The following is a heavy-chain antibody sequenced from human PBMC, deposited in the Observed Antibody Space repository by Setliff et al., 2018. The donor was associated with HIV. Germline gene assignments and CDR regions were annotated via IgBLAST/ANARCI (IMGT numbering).Heavy chain of an antibody. J-gene: IGHJ3*02. CDR1: GYTFSTNA. CDR3: ARDGYYDSSGYSAFDI. V-gene: IGHV1-2*06. Sequence: GASVKVSCKAFGYTFSTNAIHWVRQAPGQRLEWMGRINPNNGGTNYAQKFQGRVTMTRDTSISTAYMELSRLRSDDTAVYYCARDGYYDSSGYSAFDIWGQGTMVTVSS. D-gene: IGHD3-22*01. CDR2: INPNNGGT.